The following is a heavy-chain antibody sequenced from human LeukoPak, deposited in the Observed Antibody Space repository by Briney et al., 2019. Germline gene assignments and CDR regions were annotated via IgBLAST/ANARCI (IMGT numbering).Heavy chain of an antibody. J-gene: IGHJ4*02. CDR2: IIPILGIA. V-gene: IGHV1-69*04. CDR1: GGTFSSYT. Sequence: SVKVSCKASGGTFSSYTISWVRQAPGQGLEWMGRIIPILGIANYAQKFQGRITITADKSTSTAYMELSSLRSEDTAVYYCARDPPNYYDSSGYPDNFDYWGQGTLVTVSS. D-gene: IGHD3-22*01. CDR3: ARDPPNYYDSSGYPDNFDY.